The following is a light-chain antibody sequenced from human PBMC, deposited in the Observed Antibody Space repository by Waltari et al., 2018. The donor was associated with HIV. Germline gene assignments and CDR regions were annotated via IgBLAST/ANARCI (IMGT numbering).Light chain of an antibody. J-gene: IGLJ2*01. Sequence: QSVLTQPPSASGTPGQRVTISCSGSSSDIGSHTVNWYQQLPGTAPRLLIYTNNPRPSGVPDRCSGSKSGTSASLVISGLQSEDEADYFCAAWDDSLNGDVVFGGGTKLTVL. CDR1: SSDIGSHT. V-gene: IGLV1-44*01. CDR3: AAWDDSLNGDVV. CDR2: TNN.